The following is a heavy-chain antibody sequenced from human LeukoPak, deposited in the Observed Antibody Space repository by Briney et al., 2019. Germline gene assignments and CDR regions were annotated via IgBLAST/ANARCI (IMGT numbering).Heavy chain of an antibody. CDR3: ARQYSTNWYDDRGWFDP. V-gene: IGHV4-34*01. CDR1: GGSFSGYY. D-gene: IGHD6-13*01. CDR2: INHSGST. J-gene: IGHJ5*02. Sequence: SETLSLTCAVYGGSFSGYYWSWIRQPPGKGLEWIGEINHSGSTNYNPSLKSRVTISVDTSKNQFSLKLSSVTAADTAFYYCARQYSTNWYDDRGWFDPWGQGTLVTVSS.